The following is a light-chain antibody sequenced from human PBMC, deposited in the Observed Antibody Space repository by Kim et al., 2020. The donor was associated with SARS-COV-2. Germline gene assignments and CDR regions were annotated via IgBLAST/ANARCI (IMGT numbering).Light chain of an antibody. Sequence: SVSPVVRATLSCRTSQSISTKLAWYQQKPGQAPRLLIYGASTRVTGIPARFSGSGSGTEFTLTISSLQSEDFGLYYCQQYNDWLTFGGGTKVEIK. CDR1: QSISTK. V-gene: IGKV3-15*01. CDR3: QQYNDWLT. CDR2: GAS. J-gene: IGKJ4*01.